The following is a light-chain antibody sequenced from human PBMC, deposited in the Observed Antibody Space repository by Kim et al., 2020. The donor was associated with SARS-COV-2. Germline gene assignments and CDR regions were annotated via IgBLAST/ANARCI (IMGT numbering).Light chain of an antibody. Sequence: QSVTISGTGTSSDVGGYHYVSVYQQHPGKAPKLIIYDVSKRPSGVPDRFSGSNSGNTASLTISGLQAEDEAEYYCCSYAGSWVFGGGTQLTVL. CDR2: DVS. J-gene: IGLJ3*02. CDR3: CSYAGSWV. CDR1: SSDVGGYHY. V-gene: IGLV2-11*01.